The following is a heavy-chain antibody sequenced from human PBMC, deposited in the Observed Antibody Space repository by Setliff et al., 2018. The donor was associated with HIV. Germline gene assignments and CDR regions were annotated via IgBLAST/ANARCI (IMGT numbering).Heavy chain of an antibody. V-gene: IGHV4-34*01. CDR2: IDHSGST. D-gene: IGHD3-10*01. Sequence: SETLSLTCAVYGTSLNTYYWTWISYTPGRGLQWIGQIDHSGSTNYNPSLKSRVTLSVDASKNQFSLKVKSVTAADTATYYCAKKGRYYYGSGVTTDYFDDWGQGTPVTVSS. J-gene: IGHJ4*02. CDR3: AKKGRYYYGSGVTTDYFDD. CDR1: GTSLNTYY.